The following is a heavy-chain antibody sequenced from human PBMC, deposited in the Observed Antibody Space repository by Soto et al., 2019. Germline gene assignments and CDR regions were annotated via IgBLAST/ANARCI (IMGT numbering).Heavy chain of an antibody. V-gene: IGHV1-18*01. CDR1: GYTFTSYG. CDR3: ARVYGDYESNWFYP. CDR2: ISAYNGNT. Sequence: ASVKVCCKASGYTFTSYGISWVRQAPGQGLEWMGWISAYNGNTNYAQKLQGRVTMTTDTSTSTAYMELRSLRSDDTAVYYCARVYGDYESNWFYPWGQGTLVTVSS. J-gene: IGHJ5*02. D-gene: IGHD4-17*01.